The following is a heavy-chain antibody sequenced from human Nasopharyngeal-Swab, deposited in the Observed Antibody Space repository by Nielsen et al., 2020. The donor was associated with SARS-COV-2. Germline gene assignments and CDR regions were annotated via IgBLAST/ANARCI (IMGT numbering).Heavy chain of an antibody. D-gene: IGHD3-22*01. CDR2: ISRSGRT. V-gene: IGHV4-34*01. CDR3: ARQGVPIRGWFKDYDRTAYEY. Sequence: SETLSLTCAVYGGSFSGYYWSWIRQSPGKGLEWIGEISRSGRTNYNPSLNSRVTISLDTSKNQFSLKVTSATAADTAVYYCARQGVPIRGWFKDYDRTAYEYWGQGTLVTVSS. J-gene: IGHJ4*02. CDR1: GGSFSGYY.